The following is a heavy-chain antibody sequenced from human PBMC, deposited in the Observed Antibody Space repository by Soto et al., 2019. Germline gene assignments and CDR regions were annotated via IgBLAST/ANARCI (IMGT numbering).Heavy chain of an antibody. J-gene: IGHJ4*02. CDR1: GFTVSSNY. Sequence: PGGSLRLSCAASGFTVSSNYMSWVRQAPGKGLEWVSVIYSGGSTYYADSVKGRFTISRDNSKNTLYLQMNSLRAEDTAVYYCARAPTGSYYWRLHFDYWGQGTLVTVSS. V-gene: IGHV3-53*01. CDR3: ARAPTGSYYWRLHFDY. CDR2: IYSGGST. D-gene: IGHD3-10*01.